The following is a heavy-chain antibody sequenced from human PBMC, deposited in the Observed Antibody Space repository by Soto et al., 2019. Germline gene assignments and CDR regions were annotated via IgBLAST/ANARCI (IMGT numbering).Heavy chain of an antibody. D-gene: IGHD6-13*01. CDR2: IIPIFGTA. J-gene: IGHJ4*02. V-gene: IGHV1-69*01. CDR3: AREHPPLGIAAAGTGPFDY. Sequence: QVQLVQSGAEVKKPGSSVKVSCKASGGTFSSYAISWVRQAPRQGLEWMGGIIPIFGTANYAQKFQGRVTITADESTSTAYMELSSLRSEDTAVYYCAREHPPLGIAAAGTGPFDYWGQGTLVTVSS. CDR1: GGTFSSYA.